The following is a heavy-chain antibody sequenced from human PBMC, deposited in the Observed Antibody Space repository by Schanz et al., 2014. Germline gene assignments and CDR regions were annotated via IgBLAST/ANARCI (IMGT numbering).Heavy chain of an antibody. CDR2: LSASGGHT. J-gene: IGHJ4*02. CDR1: GFTFTGYV. CDR3: ARGVRIDY. D-gene: IGHD3-3*01. Sequence: VQLLESGGALVRPGGSLRLSCAASGFTFTGYVMTWVRQAPGKGLEWVSGLSASGGHTYYADSVKGRFTISRDNAKNSLYLQMNSLTAEDTAVYYCARGVRIDYWGQGTLVTVSS. V-gene: IGHV3-23*01.